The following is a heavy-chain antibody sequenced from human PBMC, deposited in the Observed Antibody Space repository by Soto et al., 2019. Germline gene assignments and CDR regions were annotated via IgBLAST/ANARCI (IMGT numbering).Heavy chain of an antibody. V-gene: IGHV3-23*01. Sequence: GGSLRLSCAASGFTFSSYAMSWVRQAPGKGLEWVSAISGSGGSTYYADSVKGRFTISRDNSKNTLYLQMNSLRAEYTAVYYCAKARYNWNDYYYYYMDVWGNGTTVTVSS. CDR2: ISGSGGST. D-gene: IGHD1-1*01. CDR1: GFTFSSYA. J-gene: IGHJ6*03. CDR3: AKARYNWNDYYYYYMDV.